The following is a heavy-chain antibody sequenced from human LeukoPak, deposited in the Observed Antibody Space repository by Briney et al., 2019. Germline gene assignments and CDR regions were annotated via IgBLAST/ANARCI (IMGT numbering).Heavy chain of an antibody. D-gene: IGHD3-10*01. J-gene: IGHJ4*02. V-gene: IGHV1-18*01. CDR3: ARVRVGLLGIYYFDY. Sequence: GASVTVSFKTSGYTFTEYNINWVRQAPGQGLEWMGWISVYNDKTNYGQKFQGRVSMTTDTSTSTAYMDLRSLRSDDTAVYYCARVRVGLLGIYYFDYWGQGTLVTVSS. CDR2: ISVYNDKT. CDR1: GYTFTEYN.